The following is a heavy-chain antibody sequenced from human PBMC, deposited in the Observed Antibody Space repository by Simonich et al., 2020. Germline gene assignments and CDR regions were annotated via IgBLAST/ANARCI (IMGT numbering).Heavy chain of an antibody. V-gene: IGHV4-4*07. CDR1: GGSISSYY. Sequence: QVQLQESGPGLVKPSGTLSLTCAVSGGSISSYYWSWIRQPAGKGLEWIGRIYTSGSTTYNPALKSRVTISVDKSKNQFSLKRSSVTAADTAVYYCARGAYSSSSGDYWGQGTLVTVSS. CDR2: IYTSGST. CDR3: ARGAYSSSSGDY. D-gene: IGHD6-6*01. J-gene: IGHJ4*02.